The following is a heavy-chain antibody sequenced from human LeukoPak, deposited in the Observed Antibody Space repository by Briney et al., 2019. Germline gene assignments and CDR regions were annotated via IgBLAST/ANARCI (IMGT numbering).Heavy chain of an antibody. J-gene: IGHJ4*02. CDR2: FFLKGST. D-gene: IGHD6-19*01. CDR3: ARFGSGWWYNDH. Sequence: PSETLSLTCTVSGYSITSAYYWGWIRQPPGKGLEWIGSFFLKGSTYYNPSLNSRVTISIDTSKNQFSLKLSSVTAADTAVYYCARFGSGWWYNDHWGQGTLVTVSS. CDR1: GYSITSAYY. V-gene: IGHV4-38-2*02.